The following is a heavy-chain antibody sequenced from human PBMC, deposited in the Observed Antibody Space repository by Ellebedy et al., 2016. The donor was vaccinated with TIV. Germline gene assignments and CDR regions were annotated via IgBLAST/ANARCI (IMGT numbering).Heavy chain of an antibody. CDR2: FGVSGETT. Sequence: GESLKISCAASGFTFSNYAMSWVRQAPGKGLEWVSGFGVSGETTYYVDSVKGRFTISRDNSKNTLYLQMNSLRAEDTAVYYCAKGEGGSYYGLFDYWGQGTLVTVSS. J-gene: IGHJ4*02. V-gene: IGHV3-23*01. CDR1: GFTFSNYA. CDR3: AKGEGGSYYGLFDY. D-gene: IGHD1-26*01.